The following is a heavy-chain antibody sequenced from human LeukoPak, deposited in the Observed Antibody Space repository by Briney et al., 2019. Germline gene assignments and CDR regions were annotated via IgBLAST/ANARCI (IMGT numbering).Heavy chain of an antibody. CDR1: GGSISTYY. V-gene: IGHV4-59*01. CDR2: IYYSGST. CDR3: ARDSSSSWHFDV. J-gene: IGHJ2*01. Sequence: SETLSLTCTVSGGSISTYYWSWIRQPPGKGLEWVGYIYYSGSTNYNPSLKSRVTISVDTSKNQFSLNLSSVTAADTAVYYCARDSSSSWHFDVWGRGTLVTVSS. D-gene: IGHD6-13*01.